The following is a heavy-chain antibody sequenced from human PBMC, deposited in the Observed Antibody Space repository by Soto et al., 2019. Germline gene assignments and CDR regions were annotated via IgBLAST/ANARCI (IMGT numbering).Heavy chain of an antibody. V-gene: IGHV3-23*01. Sequence: EVQLLESGGGLVQPGGSLRLSCAASGFTFSTYVMNWVRQAPGKGLEWVSTISYSADKTSYADSVKGRFTISRDNSRDTLFLQMNSLRADDAALYYCARRAKTATTNWGAFDIWGQGTMVTVSS. CDR3: ARRAKTATTNWGAFDI. J-gene: IGHJ3*02. D-gene: IGHD1-7*01. CDR2: ISYSADKT. CDR1: GFTFSTYV.